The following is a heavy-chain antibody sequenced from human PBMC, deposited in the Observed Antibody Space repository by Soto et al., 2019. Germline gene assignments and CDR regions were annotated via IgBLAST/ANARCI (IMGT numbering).Heavy chain of an antibody. J-gene: IGHJ6*02. CDR3: AKGGRRVLIPMDV. CDR1: GFTFSNYA. CDR2: IRSSGEST. D-gene: IGHD2-8*01. Sequence: QLLESGGGMVQTGGSLRLSCTASGFTFSNYAMSWVRQAPGKGLEWVSGIRSSGESTYYADSVKGRLTISRDNSKNMLYLQINSLRAEDTAVYYCAKGGRRVLIPMDVWGQGTTVTVSS. V-gene: IGHV3-23*01.